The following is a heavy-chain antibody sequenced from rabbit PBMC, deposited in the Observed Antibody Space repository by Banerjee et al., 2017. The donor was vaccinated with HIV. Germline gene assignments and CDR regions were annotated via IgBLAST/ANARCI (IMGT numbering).Heavy chain of an antibody. CDR2: INKYDNE. J-gene: IGHJ4*01. Sequence: QSLEEFGGRLVTPGTPLTLTCTASGFSLSSYYMSWVRQAPGKGLEWIGIINKYDNEYYATWAKGRFTISKTSTTVDLKITSPTTEDTATFFCARSASGNLYMINLWDPGTLVTVS. CDR3: ARSASGNLYMINL. CDR1: GFSLSSYY. V-gene: IGHV1S69*01. D-gene: IGHD1-1*01.